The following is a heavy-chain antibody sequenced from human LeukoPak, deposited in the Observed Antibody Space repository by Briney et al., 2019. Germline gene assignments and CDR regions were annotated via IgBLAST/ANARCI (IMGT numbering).Heavy chain of an antibody. Sequence: PGGSLRLSCAASGVTVSSNYMSWVRQAPGKGLEWVSLLYSSGTTHYAGSVKGRFTISRDNSKNTLCLQMNSLRAEDTAVYYCARDKTYFDYWGRGTLVTVSS. CDR2: LYSSGTT. CDR1: GVTVSSNY. V-gene: IGHV3-53*01. J-gene: IGHJ4*02. CDR3: ARDKTYFDY.